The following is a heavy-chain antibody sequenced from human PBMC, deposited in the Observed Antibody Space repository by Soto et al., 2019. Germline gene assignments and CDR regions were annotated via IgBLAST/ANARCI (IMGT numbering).Heavy chain of an antibody. CDR2: IYSTGNT. CDR3: RRSSGYSTDV. D-gene: IGHD6-25*01. CDR1: RDPHKRRSC. Sequence: TSEIRSPPWTVSRDPHKRRSCWGWIRPLPGKGLECIGSIYSTGNTYYNPSLHSQVTTSVDTSKHQFSLNVISVTAADTAVYYRRRSSGYSTDVWGQGTTVTVSS. V-gene: IGHV4-39*01. J-gene: IGHJ6*02.